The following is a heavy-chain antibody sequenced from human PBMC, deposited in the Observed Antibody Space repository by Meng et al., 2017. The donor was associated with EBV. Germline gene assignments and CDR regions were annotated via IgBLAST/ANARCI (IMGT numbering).Heavy chain of an antibody. CDR1: VFSLSTRGVG. V-gene: IGHV2-5*02. CDR3: AHIIAARPFDY. Sequence: QITLKESGTTLVKPTQTLTVTCIFSVFSLSTRGVGVGWIRQPPGKALEWLALIYWDDDKRYSPSLKSRLTITKDTSKNQVVLTMTNMDPVDAATYYCAHIIAARPFDYWGQGTLVTVSS. CDR2: IYWDDDK. D-gene: IGHD6-6*01. J-gene: IGHJ4*02.